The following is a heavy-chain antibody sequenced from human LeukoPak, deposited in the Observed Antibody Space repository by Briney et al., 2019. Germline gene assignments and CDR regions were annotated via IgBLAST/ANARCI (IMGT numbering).Heavy chain of an antibody. V-gene: IGHV3-43*01. CDR3: LAVAVVDYYYYYGMDV. J-gene: IGHJ6*02. Sequence: GGSLRLSCAASGFTFDDYTMHWVRQAPGKGLEWVSLISWDGGSTYYADPVKGRFTISRDNSKNTLYLQMNSLRAEDTAVYYCLAVAVVDYYYYYGMDVWGQGTTVTVSS. CDR2: ISWDGGST. CDR1: GFTFDDYT. D-gene: IGHD6-19*01.